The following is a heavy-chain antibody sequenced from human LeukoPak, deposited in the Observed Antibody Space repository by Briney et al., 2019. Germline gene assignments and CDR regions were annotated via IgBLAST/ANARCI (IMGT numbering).Heavy chain of an antibody. CDR1: GFTVSSNY. D-gene: IGHD6-19*01. Sequence: GGSLRLSCAASGFTVSSNYMNWVRQAPGKGMEWVSLIYSDVNTYYADSVKGRFTIPRDNSKNTLYLQMNSLRAEDTAVYYCARDHSSGWYSDYFDYWGQGTLVTVSS. CDR3: ARDHSSGWYSDYFDY. V-gene: IGHV3-53*01. J-gene: IGHJ4*02. CDR2: IYSDVNT.